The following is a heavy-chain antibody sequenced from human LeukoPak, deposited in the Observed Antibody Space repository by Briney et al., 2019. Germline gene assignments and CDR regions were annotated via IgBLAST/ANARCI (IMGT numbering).Heavy chain of an antibody. CDR3: ARVRITIFGVVTALDY. J-gene: IGHJ4*02. V-gene: IGHV1-2*06. D-gene: IGHD3-3*01. CDR2: INPNSGGT. Sequence: ASVKVSCKASGYTFTGYYMHWVRQAPGQGLEWMGRINPNSGGTNYAQKFQGRVTMTRDTSISTAYMEPSRLRSDDTAVYYCARVRITIFGVVTALDYWGQGTLVTVPS. CDR1: GYTFTGYY.